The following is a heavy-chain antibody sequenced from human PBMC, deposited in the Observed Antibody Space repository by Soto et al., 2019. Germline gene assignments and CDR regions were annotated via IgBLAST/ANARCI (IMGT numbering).Heavy chain of an antibody. Sequence: EVQLVQSGGGLVKPGGSLRLSCAASRLSLSMWTLNWVRQTPGKGLEWVSCLGVSDDIFYAALVNGRFTMSRDRSKNVVYLQMDRLRAEDTGVYYCARLTGIPEIAPTEEDYWAQGTPVTVPA. D-gene: IGHD2-21*01. V-gene: IGHV3-21*06. CDR2: CLGVSDDI. J-gene: IGHJ4*02. CDR1: RLSLSMWT. CDR3: ARLTGIPEIAPTEEDY.